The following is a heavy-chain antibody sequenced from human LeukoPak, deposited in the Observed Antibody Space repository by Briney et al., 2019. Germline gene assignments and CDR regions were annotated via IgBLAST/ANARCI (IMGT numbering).Heavy chain of an antibody. Sequence: SETLSLTCTVSGYSISSGYFWGWIRQPPGKGLEWIGTIYHSGSTYYNASLESRVTISVDTSKNQFSLKLSSVTAADTAVYYCARVPIPGVVVSDYWGQGTLVTVSS. D-gene: IGHD3-22*01. V-gene: IGHV4-38-2*02. CDR3: ARVPIPGVVVSDY. CDR2: IYHSGST. CDR1: GYSISSGYF. J-gene: IGHJ4*02.